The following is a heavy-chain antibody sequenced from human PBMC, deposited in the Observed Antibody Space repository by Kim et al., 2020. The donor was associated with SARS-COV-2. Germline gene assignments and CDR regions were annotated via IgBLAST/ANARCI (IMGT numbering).Heavy chain of an antibody. J-gene: IGHJ4*02. CDR3: ARDNPSYGDLDY. CDR1: GFTFSSYG. D-gene: IGHD4-17*01. CDR2: IWYDGSNK. Sequence: GGSLRLSCAASGFTFSSYGMHWVRQAPGKGLEWVAVIWYDGSNKYYADSVKGRFTISRDNSKNTLYLQMNSLRAEDTAVYYCARDNPSYGDLDYWGQGTLVTVSS. V-gene: IGHV3-33*08.